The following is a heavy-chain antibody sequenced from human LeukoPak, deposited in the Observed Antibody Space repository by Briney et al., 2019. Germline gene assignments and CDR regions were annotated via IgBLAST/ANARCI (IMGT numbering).Heavy chain of an antibody. CDR3: AITYYDFWSGLGTWFDP. CDR1: GGSISSSSYY. CDR2: IYYSGST. D-gene: IGHD3-3*01. J-gene: IGHJ5*02. V-gene: IGHV4-39*01. Sequence: SETLSLTCTVSGGSISSSSYYWGWIRQPPGKGLEWIGSIYYSGSTYYNPSLKSRVTISVDTPKNQFSLKLSSVTAADTAVYYCAITYYDFWSGLGTWFDPWGQGTLVTVSS.